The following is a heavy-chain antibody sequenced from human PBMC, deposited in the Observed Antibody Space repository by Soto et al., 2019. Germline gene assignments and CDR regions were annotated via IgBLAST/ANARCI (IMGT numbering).Heavy chain of an antibody. CDR2: ISISGTAI. V-gene: IGHV3-48*02. Sequence: VGSLRLSCAASGFTFRSYSMNWVRQAPGKGLEWVSYISISGTAIYYADSVKGRFTISRDDAKNSLYLQMNSLRDEDTSVYYCARDNGIAGSFDPWGQGALVTVSS. J-gene: IGHJ5*02. D-gene: IGHD6-13*01. CDR1: GFTFRSYS. CDR3: ARDNGIAGSFDP.